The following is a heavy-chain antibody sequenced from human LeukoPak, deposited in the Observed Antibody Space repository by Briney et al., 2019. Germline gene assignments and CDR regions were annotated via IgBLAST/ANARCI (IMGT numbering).Heavy chain of an antibody. V-gene: IGHV3-23*01. CDR3: AKGIRITMIVVAFDAFDI. J-gene: IGHJ3*02. CDR2: ISGSGGST. D-gene: IGHD3-22*01. Sequence: GGSLRLSCAASGFTFSSYAMSWVRQAPGKGLEWVSAISGSGGSTYYADSVKGRFTISRDNSKNTLYLQMNSLRAEDTAVYYCAKGIRITMIVVAFDAFDIWGQGTMVTVSS. CDR1: GFTFSSYA.